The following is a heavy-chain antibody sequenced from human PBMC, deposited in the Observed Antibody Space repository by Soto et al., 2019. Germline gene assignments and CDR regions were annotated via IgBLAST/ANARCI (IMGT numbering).Heavy chain of an antibody. Sequence: SVKVSCKASGGTFSSYAISWVRQAPGQGLEWMGGIIPIFGTANYAQKFQGRVTITADKSTSTAYMELSSLRSEDTAVYYCANDDSSGYESSYWGQGTLGTVSS. CDR2: IIPIFGTA. D-gene: IGHD3-22*01. J-gene: IGHJ4*02. CDR3: ANDDSSGYESSY. V-gene: IGHV1-69*06. CDR1: GGTFSSYA.